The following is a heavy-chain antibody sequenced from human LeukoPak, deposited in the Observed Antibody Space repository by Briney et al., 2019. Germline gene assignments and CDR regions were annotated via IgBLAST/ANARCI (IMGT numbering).Heavy chain of an antibody. CDR3: ARVGYCSGGSCYTFGIDY. Sequence: GASVKVSCKASGYTFTSYGISWVRQAPGQGLEWMGWISAYNGNTNYAQKLQGRVTMTTDTSTSTAYMELRSLRSDDTAVYYCARVGYCSGGSCYTFGIDYWGPGTLVTVSS. V-gene: IGHV1-18*01. D-gene: IGHD2-15*01. J-gene: IGHJ4*02. CDR2: ISAYNGNT. CDR1: GYTFTSYG.